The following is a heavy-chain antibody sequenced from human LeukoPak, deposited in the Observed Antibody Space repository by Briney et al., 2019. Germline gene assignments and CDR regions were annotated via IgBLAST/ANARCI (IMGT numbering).Heavy chain of an antibody. CDR3: ARDKGLDSSSWYFSYYYYYGMDV. J-gene: IGHJ6*02. V-gene: IGHV3-21*01. CDR1: GFTFSSYS. Sequence: GGSLRLSCAASGFTFSSYSMIWVRQAPGKGLEWVSSISSSSSYIYYADSVKGRFTISRDNAKNSLYLQMNSLRAEDTAVYYCARDKGLDSSSWYFSYYYYYGMDVWGQGTTVTVSS. D-gene: IGHD6-13*01. CDR2: ISSSSSYI.